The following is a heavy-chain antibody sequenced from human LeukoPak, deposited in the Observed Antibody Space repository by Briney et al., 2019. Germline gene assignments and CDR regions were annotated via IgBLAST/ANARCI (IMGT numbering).Heavy chain of an antibody. J-gene: IGHJ4*02. CDR2: IYSGGST. Sequence: GGSLRLSCAASGFTVSSNYMSWVRQAPGKGLEWVSIIYSGGSTFYADSVKGRFTISRDNSKNTLYLQMNSLRAEDTAVYYCAKSGGVTTTLGYWGQGTLVTVSS. D-gene: IGHD4-17*01. V-gene: IGHV3-53*05. CDR1: GFTVSSNY. CDR3: AKSGGVTTTLGY.